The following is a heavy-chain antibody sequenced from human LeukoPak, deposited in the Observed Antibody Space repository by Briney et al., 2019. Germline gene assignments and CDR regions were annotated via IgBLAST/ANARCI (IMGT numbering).Heavy chain of an antibody. CDR2: ISAYNGNT. V-gene: IGHV1-18*01. D-gene: IGHD6-13*01. J-gene: IGHJ5*02. CDR3: ARDPVTSSSWYSNWFDP. CDR1: GYTFTSYG. Sequence: ASVKVSCTASGYTFTSYGISWVRQAPGQGLEWMGWISAYNGNTNYAQKLQGRVTMTTDTSTSTAYMELRSLRSDDTAVYYCARDPVTSSSWYSNWFDPWGQGTLVTVSS.